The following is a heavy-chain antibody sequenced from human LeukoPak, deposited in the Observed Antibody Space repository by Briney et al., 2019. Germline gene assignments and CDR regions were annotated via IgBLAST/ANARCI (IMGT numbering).Heavy chain of an antibody. Sequence: SETLSLTCAVSGDSISTNYWWTWVRQPPGKGLEWTGEIYHSGSINYNPSLKNRVTLSIDKSNNHFSLRLSSLSAADTAVYYCARGISGYFGTSGYYYDYWGQGTLVTVSS. D-gene: IGHD3-22*01. V-gene: IGHV4-4*02. J-gene: IGHJ4*02. CDR2: IYHSGSI. CDR1: GDSISTNYW. CDR3: ARGISGYFGTSGYYYDY.